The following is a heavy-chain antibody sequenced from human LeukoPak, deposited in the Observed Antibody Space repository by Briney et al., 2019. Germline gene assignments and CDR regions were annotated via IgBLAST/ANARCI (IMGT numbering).Heavy chain of an antibody. D-gene: IGHD1-1*01. CDR1: GFTFSSYA. V-gene: IGHV3-23*01. Sequence: PGGSLRLSCGASGFTFSSYAMTWVRQPPGKGLEGVSAIGSGGEAKYADSVKGRFTISRDNSKKTRYLQMSSLRAEDSAIYYCAYKWSCDYWGQGILVTVSS. CDR2: IGSGGEA. CDR3: AYKWSCDY. J-gene: IGHJ4*02.